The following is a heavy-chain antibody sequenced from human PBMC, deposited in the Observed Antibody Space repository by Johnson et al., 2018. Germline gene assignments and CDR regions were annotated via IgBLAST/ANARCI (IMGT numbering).Heavy chain of an antibody. CDR1: GGSFSSSYA. J-gene: IGHJ4*02. CDR3: AREVLGQGVEN. CDR2: IIPAFGTT. D-gene: IGHD4/OR15-4a*01. V-gene: IGHV1-69*01. Sequence: QVQLQQSGAEVKKPGSSVKVSCKASGGSFSSSYAITWVRQAPGQGPEWMGAIIPAFGTTNYAQRFQGRITVTADEFTTTAYMELTSLRSDDTAVYYCAREVLGQGVENWGQGTRVTVAS.